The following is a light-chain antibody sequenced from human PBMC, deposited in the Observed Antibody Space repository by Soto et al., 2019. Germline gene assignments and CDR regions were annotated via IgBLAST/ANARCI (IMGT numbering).Light chain of an antibody. Sequence: EIVMTQSPATLSVSPGERATLSCRASQSVSSNLAWYQQKPGQAPRLLIYGASTRATGIPARFSGSGSGTEFTLTISSLQSEDFAVYFCQQYYDWYTFGQGTKVDIK. CDR2: GAS. J-gene: IGKJ2*01. V-gene: IGKV3-15*01. CDR3: QQYYDWYT. CDR1: QSVSSN.